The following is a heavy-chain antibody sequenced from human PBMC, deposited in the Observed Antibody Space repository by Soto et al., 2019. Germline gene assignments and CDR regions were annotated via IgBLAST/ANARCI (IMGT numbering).Heavy chain of an antibody. CDR1: GFTFSSYA. CDR3: ANRGRYVDWSYYYYGMDV. D-gene: IGHD3-9*01. CDR2: ISGSGGST. Sequence: GGSLRLSCAASGFTFSSYAMSWVRQAPGKGLEWVSAISGSGGSTYYADSVKGRFTISRDNAKNTLYLQMNSLSAEDTAVYYCANRGRYVDWSYYYYGMDVWGQGTTVTVSS. J-gene: IGHJ6*02. V-gene: IGHV3-23*01.